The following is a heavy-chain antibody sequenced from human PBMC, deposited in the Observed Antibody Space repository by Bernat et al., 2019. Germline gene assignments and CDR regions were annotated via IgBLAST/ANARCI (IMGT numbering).Heavy chain of an antibody. CDR1: GFTFSSYG. J-gene: IGHJ4*02. V-gene: IGHV3-30*18. CDR2: ISYDGSNK. D-gene: IGHD4-17*01. Sequence: QVQLVESGGGVVQPGRSLRLSCAASGFTFSSYGMHWVRQAPGKGLEWVAVISYDGSNKYYADSVKGRFTISRDNSKNTLYLQMNSLRAEDTAVYYCAKDLRDRPRKRGDYGDYLDYWGQGTLVTVSS. CDR3: AKDLRDRPRKRGDYGDYLDY.